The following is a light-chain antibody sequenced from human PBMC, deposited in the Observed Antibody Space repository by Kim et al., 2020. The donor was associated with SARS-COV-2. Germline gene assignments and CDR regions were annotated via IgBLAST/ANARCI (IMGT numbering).Light chain of an antibody. CDR1: SSDVGGYNY. J-gene: IGLJ3*02. V-gene: IGLV2-14*03. Sequence: QSVLTQPASVSGSPGQSITISCTGTSSDVGGYNYVSWYQQHPGKAPKLMIYDVSKRPSGVSNRFSGSKSGNTASLTISGLQAEDEADYYCSSYTTGISWVFGGGTQLTVL. CDR2: DVS. CDR3: SSYTTGISWV.